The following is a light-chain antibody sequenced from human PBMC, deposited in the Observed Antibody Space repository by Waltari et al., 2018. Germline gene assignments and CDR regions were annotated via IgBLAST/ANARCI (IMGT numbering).Light chain of an antibody. Sequence: QSVLTQPPSASGTPGQRVTISCSGSNSNIGSNTVNRYQQLPGTAPRLLIYSNDHRPSGVPDRFSGSKSGTSASLAISGLQSEDEADYYCATWDDRLTGVVFGGGTKVTVL. CDR1: NSNIGSNT. CDR3: ATWDDRLTGVV. CDR2: SND. J-gene: IGLJ2*01. V-gene: IGLV1-44*01.